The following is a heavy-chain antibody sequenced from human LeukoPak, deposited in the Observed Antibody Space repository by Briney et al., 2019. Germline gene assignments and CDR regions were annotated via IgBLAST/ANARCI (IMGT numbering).Heavy chain of an antibody. CDR3: VRHDGRGGATMGAFDS. Sequence: SETLSLTCTVSAASFISSSHHWGWIRQSPGRGLEWIGTVYYGRTTYYNPSLDGRVTISLDTSANHFSLQLNSVTAADTAVYYCVRHDGRGGATMGAFDSWGQGSLVTVSS. D-gene: IGHD5-12*01. CDR2: VYYGRTT. CDR1: AASFISSSHH. J-gene: IGHJ5*01. V-gene: IGHV4-39*01.